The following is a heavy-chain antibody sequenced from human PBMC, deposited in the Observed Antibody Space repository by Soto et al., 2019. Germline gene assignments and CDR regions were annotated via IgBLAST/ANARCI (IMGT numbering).Heavy chain of an antibody. CDR1: GYTFTTYY. Sequence: QVQLVQSGAEVKRPGASVKVSCKASGYTFTTYYMHWVRQAPGQGLEWLGIINPNGGSTTYAQKFEGRVTMTRDTSTSTVDWELSSLRSEDTAVYYFARAGYCSGGTCFHGDCDYWGQGTLVTVSA. D-gene: IGHD2-15*01. J-gene: IGHJ4*02. CDR3: ARAGYCSGGTCFHGDCDY. CDR2: INPNGGST. V-gene: IGHV1-46*01.